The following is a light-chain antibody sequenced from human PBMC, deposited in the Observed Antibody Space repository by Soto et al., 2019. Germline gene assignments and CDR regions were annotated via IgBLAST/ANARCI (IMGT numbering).Light chain of an antibody. CDR2: GAS. CDR1: QSVSSY. V-gene: IGKV3-15*01. Sequence: EIVLTQSPATLSLSPGERATLSCRASQSVSSYSAWYQQKPGQAPRLLIYGASTRATGIPARFSGSGSGTEFTLTISSLQSEDFAVYYCQQYNNWPPWTFGQGTKVDIK. CDR3: QQYNNWPPWT. J-gene: IGKJ1*01.